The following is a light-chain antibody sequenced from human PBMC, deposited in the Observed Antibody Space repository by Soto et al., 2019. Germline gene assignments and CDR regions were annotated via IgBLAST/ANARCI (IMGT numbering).Light chain of an antibody. V-gene: IGLV2-8*01. CDR3: SSYAGSNNPVI. J-gene: IGLJ2*01. CDR1: SSDVGGYNY. CDR2: EVS. Sequence: QSVLTQPPSASGSPGQSVTISCTGTSSDVGGYNYVSWYQQHPGKAPKFMIYEVSKRPSGVPDRFSGSKSGNTASLTVSGLQADDEADYYCSSYAGSNNPVIFGGGTEVTVL.